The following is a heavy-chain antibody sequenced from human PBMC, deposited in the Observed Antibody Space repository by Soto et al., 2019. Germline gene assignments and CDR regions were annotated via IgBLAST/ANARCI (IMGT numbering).Heavy chain of an antibody. V-gene: IGHV3-33*01. J-gene: IGHJ3*01. Sequence: PGGSLRLSCAASGFTFSSYCMHWVRQAPGKGLEWVAVIWYDGSNKYYADSVKGRFTISRDNSKNTLYLQMNSLRAKDTAVYYCARATLTRPTTGAFDLGGQETMV. CDR3: ARATLTRPTTGAFDL. CDR1: GFTFSSYC. CDR2: IWYDGSNK. D-gene: IGHD2-2*01.